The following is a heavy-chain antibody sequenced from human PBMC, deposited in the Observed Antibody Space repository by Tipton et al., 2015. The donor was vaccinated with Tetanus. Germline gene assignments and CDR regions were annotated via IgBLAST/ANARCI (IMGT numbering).Heavy chain of an antibody. CDR2: IYSSGDT. V-gene: IGHV4-39*07. Sequence: TLSLTCTVSGGSISSGGYYWGWIRQPPGKGLEWIGSIYSSGDTYSNPSLKSRVTMSVDTSRNQFSLRLSSVTAADTAVYYCAREVAAPGTNWFDPWGQGTLVTVSS. J-gene: IGHJ5*02. D-gene: IGHD6-13*01. CDR1: GGSISSGGYY. CDR3: AREVAAPGTNWFDP.